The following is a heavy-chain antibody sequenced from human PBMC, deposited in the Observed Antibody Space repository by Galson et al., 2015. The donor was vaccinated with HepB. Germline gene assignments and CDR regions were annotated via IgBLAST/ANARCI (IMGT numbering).Heavy chain of an antibody. D-gene: IGHD1-26*01. J-gene: IGHJ3*01. CDR1: GFTFSDYY. CDR3: AAGWDTRELPPEGMDV. CDR2: ISSSGSTI. V-gene: IGHV3-11*01. Sequence: SLRLSCAASGFTFSDYYMSWIRQAPGKGLEWVLYISSSGSTIYYADSVKGRFTISRDNAKNSLYLQMNSLRAEDTAVYYCAAGWDTRELPPEGMDVWAQGTMVTVSS.